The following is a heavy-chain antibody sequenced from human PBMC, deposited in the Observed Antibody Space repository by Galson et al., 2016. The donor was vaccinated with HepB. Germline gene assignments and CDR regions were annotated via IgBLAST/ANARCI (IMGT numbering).Heavy chain of an antibody. CDR3: AREGSFMLTFFDY. V-gene: IGHV3-30*04. J-gene: IGHJ4*02. Sequence: SLRLSCAASGFGFSSYAMHWVRQAPGKGLEWLSVISFDGSNIYQADSVKGRVTISSDNFENTLYLQMNSLTAEDTAVYYCAREGSFMLTFFDYWGQGTLVTVSS. D-gene: IGHD4/OR15-4a*01. CDR2: ISFDGSNI. CDR1: GFGFSSYA.